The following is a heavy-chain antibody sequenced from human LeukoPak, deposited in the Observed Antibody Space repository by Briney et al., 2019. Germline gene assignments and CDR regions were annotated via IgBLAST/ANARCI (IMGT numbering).Heavy chain of an antibody. CDR2: IIPIFGTA. CDR1: GGTFSSYA. J-gene: IGHJ4*02. V-gene: IGHV1-69*05. Sequence: SVKVSCKASGGTFSSYAISWVRQAPGQGLEWMGRIIPIFGTANYAQKFQGRVTITTDESTSTAYMELSSLRSEDTAVYYCARQRDQLSYFWSVPPPDYWGQGTLVTVSS. D-gene: IGHD3-3*01. CDR3: ARQRDQLSYFWSVPPPDY.